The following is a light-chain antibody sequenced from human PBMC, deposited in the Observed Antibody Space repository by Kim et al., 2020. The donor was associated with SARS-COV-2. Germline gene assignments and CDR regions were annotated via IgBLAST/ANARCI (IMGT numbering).Light chain of an antibody. J-gene: IGLJ2*01. CDR2: QDN. Sequence: SYELTQPPSMSVSPGQTASIPCSGHKFGDKYVCWYQQKPGQSPVLVIYQDNKRPSGIPERFSGSNSGNTATLTISGTQAVDEADFYCQAWDSTTVVFGGGTQLTVL. CDR3: QAWDSTTVV. V-gene: IGLV3-1*01. CDR1: KFGDKY.